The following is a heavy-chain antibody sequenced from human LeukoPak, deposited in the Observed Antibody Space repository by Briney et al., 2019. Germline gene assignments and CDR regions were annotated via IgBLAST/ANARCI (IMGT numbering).Heavy chain of an antibody. CDR1: GGSISSYY. J-gene: IGHJ5*02. CDR2: IYTSGST. Sequence: SETLSLTCTVSGGSISSYYWSWIRQPPGKGLEWIGYIYTSGSTYYNPSLKSRVTISVDTSKNQFSLKLSSVTAADTAVYYCARHPIVVVPAAISPTNWFDPWGQGTLVTVSS. CDR3: ARHPIVVVPAAISPTNWFDP. V-gene: IGHV4-4*08. D-gene: IGHD2-2*01.